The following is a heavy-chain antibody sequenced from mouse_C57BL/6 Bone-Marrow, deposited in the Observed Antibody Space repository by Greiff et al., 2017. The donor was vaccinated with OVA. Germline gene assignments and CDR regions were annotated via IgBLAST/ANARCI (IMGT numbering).Heavy chain of an antibody. CDR1: GYTFTSYW. Sequence: QVQLQQPGAELVKPGASVKMSCKASGYTFTSYWITWVKQRPGQGLEWIGEINPGSGRTNYNEKFKSKATLTVDKSSSTAYMQLSSLTSEDSAVYYCARSGITTVEGDFAIDDWGPGTSVTVSS. D-gene: IGHD1-1*01. J-gene: IGHJ4*01. CDR3: ARSGITTVEGDFAIDD. CDR2: INPGSGRT. V-gene: IGHV1-55*01.